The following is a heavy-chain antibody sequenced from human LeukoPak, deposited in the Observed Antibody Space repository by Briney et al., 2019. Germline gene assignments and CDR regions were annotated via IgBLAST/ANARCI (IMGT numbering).Heavy chain of an antibody. CDR1: GYSFSTYW. D-gene: IGHD6-13*01. J-gene: IGHJ4*02. CDR3: ARQSRSRWYFDY. Sequence: GESLKISCKGSGYSFSTYWIGWVRQMPGKGLEWMGIVYPGDSDTRYSPSFQGQVTLSADKSISTAYLQWSSLQASDTAMYYCARQSRSRWYFDYWAREPWSPSPQ. CDR2: VYPGDSDT. V-gene: IGHV5-51*01.